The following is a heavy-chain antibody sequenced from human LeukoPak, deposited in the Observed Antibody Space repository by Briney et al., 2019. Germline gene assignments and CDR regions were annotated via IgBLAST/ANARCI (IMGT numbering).Heavy chain of an antibody. CDR1: GFTFDDYG. Sequence: GGSLRLSCAASGFTFDDYGMSWVRQAPRKGLEWVSGINWNGGSTGYADSVKGRFTISRDNAKNSLYLQMNSLRAEDTALYHCARVGDDSSGYYTFDYWGQGTLVTVSS. V-gene: IGHV3-20*01. J-gene: IGHJ4*02. CDR2: INWNGGST. D-gene: IGHD3-22*01. CDR3: ARVGDDSSGYYTFDY.